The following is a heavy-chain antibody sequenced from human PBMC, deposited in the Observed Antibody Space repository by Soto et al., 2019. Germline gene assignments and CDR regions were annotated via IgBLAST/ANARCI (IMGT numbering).Heavy chain of an antibody. CDR2: ISGSGGRT. CDR1: GFTFSRYV. Sequence: GGSLRLACAASGFTFSRYVMSWVRQAPGKGLEWVSDISGSGGRTYYADSVKGRFSFSRDNSKNTVYLQMNSLRAEDTAVYYCAKARSVSYGYAFHIWDPGTMVTVSS. J-gene: IGHJ3*02. V-gene: IGHV3-23*01. D-gene: IGHD1-26*01. CDR3: AKARSVSYGYAFHI.